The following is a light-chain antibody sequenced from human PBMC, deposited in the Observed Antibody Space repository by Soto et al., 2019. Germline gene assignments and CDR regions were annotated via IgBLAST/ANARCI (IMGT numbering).Light chain of an antibody. V-gene: IGKV3-20*01. CDR1: QSVSSSY. Sequence: EIVLTQSPGTLSLSPGERATLSCRASQSVSSSYLAWYQQKPGQAPRLLIYGASSRATGIPDRFSGSGSGTDFTLTISRLEPEDFEVYYCQQYGSSFGGGTKVEIK. CDR2: GAS. CDR3: QQYGSS. J-gene: IGKJ4*02.